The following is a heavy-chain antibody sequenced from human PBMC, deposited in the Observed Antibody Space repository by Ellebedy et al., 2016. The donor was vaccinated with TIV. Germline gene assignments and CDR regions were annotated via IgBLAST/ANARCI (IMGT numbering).Heavy chain of an antibody. J-gene: IGHJ4*02. V-gene: IGHV3-7*01. Sequence: ETLSLTCAGSGFTFSSYWMNWVRQAPGKGLEWVANINQDGSAKYYVDSVKGRFTISRDNSKNTLYLQMNSLRAEDTAVYYCAKDTTTVTTFFDYWGQGTLVTVSS. D-gene: IGHD4-17*01. CDR1: GFTFSSYW. CDR3: AKDTTTVTTFFDY. CDR2: INQDGSAK.